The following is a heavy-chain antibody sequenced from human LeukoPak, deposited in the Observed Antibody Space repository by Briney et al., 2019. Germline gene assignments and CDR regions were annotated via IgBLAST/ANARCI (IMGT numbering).Heavy chain of an antibody. CDR2: ISSSSSYI. CDR3: ARDGAYYYDSSGYAVDY. V-gene: IGHV3-21*01. J-gene: IGHJ4*02. CDR1: GFTFSSYS. Sequence: GGPLRLSCAASGFTFSSYSMNWVRQAPGKGLEWVSSISSSSSYIYYADSVKGRFTISRDNAKNSLYLQMNSLRAEDTAVYYCARDGAYYYDSSGYAVDYWGQGTLVTVSS. D-gene: IGHD3-22*01.